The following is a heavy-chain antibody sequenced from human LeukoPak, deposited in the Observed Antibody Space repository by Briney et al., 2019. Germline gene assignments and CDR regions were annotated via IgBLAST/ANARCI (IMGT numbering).Heavy chain of an antibody. CDR2: INHSGST. J-gene: IGHJ4*02. V-gene: IGHV4-38-2*02. Sequence: SETLSLTCTVSGYSISSGYYWSWIRQPPGKGLEWIGEINHSGSTNYNPSLKSRVTISVDTSKNQFSLKLSSVTAADTAVYYCARGHTVLGYWGQGTLVTVSS. CDR3: ARGHTVLGY. D-gene: IGHD4-17*01. CDR1: GYSISSGYY.